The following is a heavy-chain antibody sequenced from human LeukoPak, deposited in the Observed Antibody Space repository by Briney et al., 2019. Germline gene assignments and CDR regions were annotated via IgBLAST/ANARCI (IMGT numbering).Heavy chain of an antibody. CDR2: IYHTGST. CDR3: ARVMNPTFYCDY. J-gene: IGHJ6*04. CDR1: GGSINTYY. Sequence: PSETLSLTCTVSGGSINTYYWSWIRQPPGKGLEWIGHIYHTGSTHYNPSLNSRVTISVDTSKNQFSLRLSSVTAADTALYSCARVMNPTFYCDYWGKGTTVTVSS. V-gene: IGHV4-59*08. D-gene: IGHD4-17*01.